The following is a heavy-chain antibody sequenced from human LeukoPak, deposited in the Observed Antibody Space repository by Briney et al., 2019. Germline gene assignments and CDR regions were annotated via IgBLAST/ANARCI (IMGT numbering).Heavy chain of an antibody. CDR3: ARGPDYYGDYISWFPDASHI. CDR1: GASFSGYF. D-gene: IGHD4-17*01. Sequence: PSETLSLTCAVSGASFSGYFWNWIRQSPEKGLEWIGEIKYDGTTNYNPSLTSQVTMSIDRATNQFHLKVTSLTAADTAVYYCARGPDYYGDYISWFPDASHIWGQGTLVSVSP. CDR2: IKYDGTT. V-gene: IGHV4-34*01. J-gene: IGHJ3*02.